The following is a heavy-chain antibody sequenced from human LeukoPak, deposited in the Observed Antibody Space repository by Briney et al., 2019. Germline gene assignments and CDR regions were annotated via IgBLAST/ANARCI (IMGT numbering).Heavy chain of an antibody. CDR3: AKRSSGWYSAFDI. CDR1: GFTFSSYA. D-gene: IGHD6-19*01. V-gene: IGHV3-23*01. CDR2: ISGSGGST. J-gene: IGHJ3*02. Sequence: GGSLRLSCAASGFTFSSYAMSWVRQAPGKGLEWVSAISGSGGSTYYADAVKGRFTIFRDNSTNTLYLQMNSLRLEDTAVYYCAKRSSGWYSAFDICGQGTMVTVSS.